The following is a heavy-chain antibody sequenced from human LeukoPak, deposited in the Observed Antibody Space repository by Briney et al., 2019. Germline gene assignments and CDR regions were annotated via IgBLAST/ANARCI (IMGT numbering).Heavy chain of an antibody. CDR3: AIRYGSGEKYYYYYYMDV. V-gene: IGHV1-8*01. CDR1: GYTFTRYD. Sequence: ASVKVSCKASGYTFTRYDINWVRQATGQGLEWMGWMNANSGNTGYAQKFQGRVTMTRNTSISTAYTELSSLRSEDTAVYYCAIRYGSGEKYYYYYYMDVWGKGTTVTVSS. D-gene: IGHD3-10*01. CDR2: MNANSGNT. J-gene: IGHJ6*03.